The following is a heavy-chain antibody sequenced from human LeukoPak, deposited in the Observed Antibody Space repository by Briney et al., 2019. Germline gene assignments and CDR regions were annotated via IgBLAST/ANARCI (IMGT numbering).Heavy chain of an antibody. V-gene: IGHV2-70*11. CDR3: ARIHCSGGSAGWFDP. CDR2: IDWDDDK. J-gene: IGHJ5*02. Sequence: SGPTLVNPTQTLTLTCTFSGFSLRTSGMCVSWIRQPPGKALEWLARIDWDDDKYYSTSLKTRLTISKDTSKNQVVLTMTNMDPVDTATYYCARIHCSGGSAGWFDPWGQGTLVTVSS. D-gene: IGHD2-15*01. CDR1: GFSLRTSGMC.